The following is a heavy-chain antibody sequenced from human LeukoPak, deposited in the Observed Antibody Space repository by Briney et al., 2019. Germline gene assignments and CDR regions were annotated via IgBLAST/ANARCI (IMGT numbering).Heavy chain of an antibody. V-gene: IGHV1-2*02. J-gene: IGHJ5*02. Sequence: ASVKVSCKTSGYSFTDYYMHWVRQAPGQGLEWMGWISPNSGGTSSAQKFQGRVTMTRDTSITTVYMEVRWLTSDDTAIYYCARADRLHGGPYLIGPWGLGTLVTVSS. CDR1: GYSFTDYY. D-gene: IGHD2-21*01. CDR2: ISPNSGGT. CDR3: ARADRLHGGPYLIGP.